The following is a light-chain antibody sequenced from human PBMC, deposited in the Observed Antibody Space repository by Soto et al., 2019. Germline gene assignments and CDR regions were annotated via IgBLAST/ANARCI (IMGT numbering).Light chain of an antibody. V-gene: IGLV2-8*01. J-gene: IGLJ1*01. CDR3: SSYAGINILYI. CDR1: SRDVGGYDC. CDR2: EVS. Sequence: QSVLTQPPSASGSPGQSVTISCTGTSRDVGGYDCVSWYQQHPGKAPKLMMYEVSKRPSGVPDRFSGSKSGNTASLTVSGLQLEDEADYYCSSYAGINILYIFGTGTKLTVL.